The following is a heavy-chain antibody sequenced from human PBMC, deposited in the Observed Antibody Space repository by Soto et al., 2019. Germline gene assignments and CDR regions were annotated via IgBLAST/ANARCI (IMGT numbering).Heavy chain of an antibody. J-gene: IGHJ5*02. Sequence: GGSLRLSCAASGGPFSDYYMSWIRQAPGKGLEWVSYISSSGSTIYYADSVKGRFTISRDNAKNSLYLQMNSLRAEDTAVYYCARGPPSYDFWSGSRRFDPWGQGTLVTVSS. V-gene: IGHV3-11*01. CDR2: ISSSGSTI. D-gene: IGHD3-3*01. CDR3: ARGPPSYDFWSGSRRFDP. CDR1: GGPFSDYY.